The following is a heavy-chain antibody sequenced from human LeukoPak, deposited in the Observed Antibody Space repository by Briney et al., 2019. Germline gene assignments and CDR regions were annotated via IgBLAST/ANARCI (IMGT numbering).Heavy chain of an antibody. CDR3: ARDPDTSYTSGWYEAWFDP. J-gene: IGHJ5*02. V-gene: IGHV3-23*01. D-gene: IGHD6-19*01. CDR1: GFTFSNYA. Sequence: GGSLRLSCAASGFTFSNYAMSWVRQVPGKGLEWVSGVSGSGGSTDYADSVKGRFTISRDNSKNTLYLQMNSLRAEDTAVYYCARDPDTSYTSGWYEAWFDPWGQGTLVTVSS. CDR2: VSGSGGST.